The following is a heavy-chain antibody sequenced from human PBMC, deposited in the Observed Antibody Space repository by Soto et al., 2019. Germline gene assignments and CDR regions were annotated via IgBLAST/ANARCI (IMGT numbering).Heavy chain of an antibody. CDR3: ARAFCSSTSCYWFDP. CDR1: GGSISSYY. J-gene: IGHJ5*02. CDR2: IYYSGST. Sequence: SETLSLTCTVSGGSISSYYWSWIRQPPGKGLEWIGYIYYSGSTNYNPSLKSRVTISVDTSKNQFSLKLSSVTAADTAVHYCARAFCSSTSCYWFDPWGQGTLVTVSS. D-gene: IGHD2-2*01. V-gene: IGHV4-59*01.